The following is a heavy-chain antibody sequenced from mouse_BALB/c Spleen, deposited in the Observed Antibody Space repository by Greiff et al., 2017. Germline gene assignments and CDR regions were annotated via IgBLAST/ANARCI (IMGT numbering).Heavy chain of an antibody. CDR1: GDSITSGY. CDR2: ISYSGST. V-gene: IGHV3-8*02. CDR3: ARSGLVSLPDGHFDV. Sequence: EVKLMESGPSLVKPSQTLSLTCSVTGDSITSGYWNWIRKFPGNKLEYMGYISYSGSTYYNPSLKSRISITRDTSKNQYYLQLNSVTTEDTATYYCARSGLVSLPDGHFDVWGAGTTVTVSS. J-gene: IGHJ1*01. D-gene: IGHD2-10*02.